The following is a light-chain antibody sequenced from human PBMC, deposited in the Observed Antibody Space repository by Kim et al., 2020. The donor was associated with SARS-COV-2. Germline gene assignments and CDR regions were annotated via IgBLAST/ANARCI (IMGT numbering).Light chain of an antibody. Sequence: EIVMTQSPATLSVSPGERATLSCRASQSVSSNLAWYQQKPGQTPRLLIYDASTRATGIPARFSGSGSGTEFALTISSLQSDDFAVYSCQQYNKWPRTFGQGTKVDIK. CDR1: QSVSSN. CDR2: DAS. J-gene: IGKJ1*01. CDR3: QQYNKWPRT. V-gene: IGKV3-15*01.